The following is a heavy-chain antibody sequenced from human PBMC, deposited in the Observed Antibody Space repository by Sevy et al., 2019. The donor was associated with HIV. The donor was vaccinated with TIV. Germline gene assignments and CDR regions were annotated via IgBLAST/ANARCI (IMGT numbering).Heavy chain of an antibody. CDR3: ASPGTKGFDP. CDR1: GFTFSSYW. CDR2: IKQDGSDK. Sequence: GGSLRLSCAASGFTFSSYWMSWVRLAPGKGLEWVASIKQDGSDKHYVDSVKGRFTISRDNAKNSLYLQMNSLRVEDTAEYYCASPGTKGFDPWGQGTLVTVSS. V-gene: IGHV3-7*03. J-gene: IGHJ5*02. D-gene: IGHD2-8*01.